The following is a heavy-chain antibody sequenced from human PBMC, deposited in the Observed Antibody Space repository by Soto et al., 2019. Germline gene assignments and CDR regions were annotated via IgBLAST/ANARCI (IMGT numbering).Heavy chain of an antibody. Sequence: QVQLVDSGGGVVQPERSLRLSCRASGFIFSDYAIHWVRQAPGRGLEWVAVLIDYGYFQYYADSVKGRFTISSDKSNNTVYLHISSLRVDDTAVYYCAREWGRSYYYGMDVWGQGTTVIVSS. D-gene: IGHD3-10*01. V-gene: IGHV3-30-3*01. CDR2: LIDYGYFQ. J-gene: IGHJ6*02. CDR3: AREWGRSYYYGMDV. CDR1: GFIFSDYA.